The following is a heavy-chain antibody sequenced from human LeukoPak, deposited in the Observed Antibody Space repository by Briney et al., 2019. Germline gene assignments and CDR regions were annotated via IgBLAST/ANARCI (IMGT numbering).Heavy chain of an antibody. Sequence: ASVKVSCKASGYTFTSYGISWVRQAPGQGLEWMGWISAYNGNTNYAQKLQGRVTMTTDTSTSTAYMELRSLRSDDTAVYYCARVHHYYYYYYMDVWGKGTTVTVSS. CDR1: GYTFTSYG. J-gene: IGHJ6*03. V-gene: IGHV1-18*01. CDR2: ISAYNGNT. CDR3: ARVHHYYYYYYMDV.